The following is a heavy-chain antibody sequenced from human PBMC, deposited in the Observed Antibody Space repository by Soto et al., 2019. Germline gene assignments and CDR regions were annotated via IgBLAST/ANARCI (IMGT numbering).Heavy chain of an antibody. Sequence: QVQLVQSGAEVKKPGSSVKVSCKASGGTFSSYAISWVRQAPGQGLEWMGGIIPIFGTANYAQKFQGRVTITADEATSTADMELSSLRSEDTAVYYCAGQGYCSSTSCDPNYFDYWGQGTLVTVSS. J-gene: IGHJ4*02. CDR3: AGQGYCSSTSCDPNYFDY. CDR1: GGTFSSYA. D-gene: IGHD2-2*01. V-gene: IGHV1-69*01. CDR2: IIPIFGTA.